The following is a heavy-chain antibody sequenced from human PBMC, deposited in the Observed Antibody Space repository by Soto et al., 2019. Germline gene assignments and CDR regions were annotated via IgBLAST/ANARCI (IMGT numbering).Heavy chain of an antibody. V-gene: IGHV3-64D*06. D-gene: IGHD3-9*01. J-gene: IGHJ5*02. Sequence: PGGPLRLSCSASGLTFSEYSMHWVRQAPGKGLQYVSTISSDGDITYYADSVKGRFTISRDNSKNTLYLQMNSLRPEDTAVYYCVKVSTFYDILTGYYSTNFFDPWGQGTLVTVSS. CDR3: VKVSTFYDILTGYYSTNFFDP. CDR1: GLTFSEYS. CDR2: ISSDGDIT.